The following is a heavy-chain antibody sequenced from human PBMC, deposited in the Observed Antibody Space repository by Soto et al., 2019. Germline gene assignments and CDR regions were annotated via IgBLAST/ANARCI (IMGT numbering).Heavy chain of an antibody. CDR1: GVSFSGYS. Sequence: PAETLSLACAVYGVSFSGYSLVWVLQPAGKGLEWIGEINRSGSNNYHPSLKSRVTISVDTSKNQLSLTLTSVTAADRGVYYCARGNSGAYYRLKEYWGQGTLVKVSS. V-gene: IGHV4-34*01. J-gene: IGHJ4*02. CDR2: INRSGSN. D-gene: IGHD3-22*01. CDR3: ARGNSGAYYRLKEY.